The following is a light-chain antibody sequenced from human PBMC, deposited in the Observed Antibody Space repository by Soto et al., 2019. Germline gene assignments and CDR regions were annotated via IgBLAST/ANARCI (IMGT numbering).Light chain of an antibody. J-gene: IGKJ1*01. CDR2: GTS. V-gene: IGKV3D-15*01. CDR3: QQYNNWPRT. CDR1: QSFSSH. Sequence: IVLTQSPGTLSLSPGDRATLSCRASQSFSSHFLAWYQQKPGQAPRLLIHGTSSRATGIPDRFSGSGSGTEFTLTISSLQSEDFAVYYCQQYNNWPRTFGQGTKVDNK.